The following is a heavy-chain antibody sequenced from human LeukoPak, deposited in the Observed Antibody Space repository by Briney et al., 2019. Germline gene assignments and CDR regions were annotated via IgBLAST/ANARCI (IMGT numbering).Heavy chain of an antibody. J-gene: IGHJ4*02. CDR3: ARDHQRPNFILFLYGSGSYFDY. V-gene: IGHV3-30*04. D-gene: IGHD3-10*01. CDR1: GFTFSSYA. CDR2: ISYDGSNK. Sequence: GGSLRLSCAASGFTFSSYAMHWVRQAPGKGLEWVAVISYDGSNKYYADSVKSRFTISRDNSKNTLYLQMNSLRAEDTAVYYCARDHQRPNFILFLYGSGSYFDYWGQGTLVTVSS.